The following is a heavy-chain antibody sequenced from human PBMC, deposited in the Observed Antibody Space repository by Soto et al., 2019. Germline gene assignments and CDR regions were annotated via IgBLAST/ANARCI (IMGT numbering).Heavy chain of an antibody. Sequence: QVQLVQSGAEVKKPGSSVKVSCKASGGTFSSYAISWVRQAPGQGLERMGGIIPIFGTANYAQKFQGRVTITADESTSTAYMELSSLRSEDTAVYYCTKNYYGSGSYYYYGMDVWGQGITVTVSS. CDR1: GGTFSSYA. D-gene: IGHD3-10*01. CDR3: TKNYYGSGSYYYYGMDV. CDR2: IIPIFGTA. V-gene: IGHV1-69*01. J-gene: IGHJ6*02.